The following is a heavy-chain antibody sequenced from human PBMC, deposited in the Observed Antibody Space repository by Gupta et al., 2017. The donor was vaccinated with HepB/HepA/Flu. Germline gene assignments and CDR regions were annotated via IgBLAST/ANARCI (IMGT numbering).Heavy chain of an antibody. CDR2: IYWNDDK. V-gene: IGHV2-5*01. CDR1: GFSFRNSGVG. J-gene: IGHJ4*02. Sequence: QITLKESGPTLVKPTQTLTLTCTFSGFSFRNSGVGVGWIRQPPGKAPEWLALIYWNDDKRYSPSLKTRLTITKDTSKNQVVLTMTNMEPVDAATYYCAHSYDFWSGYQNGPFDYWGQGTLVTVSS. D-gene: IGHD3-3*01. CDR3: AHSYDFWSGYQNGPFDY.